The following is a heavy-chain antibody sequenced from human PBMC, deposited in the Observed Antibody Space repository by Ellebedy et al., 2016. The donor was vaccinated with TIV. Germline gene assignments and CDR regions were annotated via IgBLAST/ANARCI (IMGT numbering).Heavy chain of an antibody. CDR3: AKLAGVHSWYFDY. CDR2: LSKSGSST. Sequence: GESLKISCAASGFSFSGYAMSWVRQAPGKGLEWVSSLSKSGSSTYYADSEEGRFTISRDNSKNTVNLQMNSLRAEDTAVYYCAKLAGVHSWYFDYWGQGTLVTVSS. J-gene: IGHJ4*02. CDR1: GFSFSGYA. V-gene: IGHV3-23*01. D-gene: IGHD2-8*02.